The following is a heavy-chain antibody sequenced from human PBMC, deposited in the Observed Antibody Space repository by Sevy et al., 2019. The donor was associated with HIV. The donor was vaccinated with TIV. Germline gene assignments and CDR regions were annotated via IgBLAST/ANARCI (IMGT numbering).Heavy chain of an antibody. CDR3: ARGEEVRGIADY. CDR2: MNPNSGNT. Sequence: ASVKVSCKASGYTFTSYDINWVRQATGQGLEWMGWMNPNSGNTGYAQKFQGRVTMTRNTSISTAYMELSSLRSEDTAVYYCARGEEVRGIADYWGQGTLVTVSS. J-gene: IGHJ4*02. V-gene: IGHV1-8*01. CDR1: GYTFTSYD. D-gene: IGHD3-10*01.